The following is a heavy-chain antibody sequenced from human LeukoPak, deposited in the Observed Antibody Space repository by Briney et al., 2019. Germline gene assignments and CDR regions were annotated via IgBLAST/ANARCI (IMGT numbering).Heavy chain of an antibody. CDR2: INADTGGT. J-gene: IGHJ5*02. CDR3: ARDKGPRINWFDP. D-gene: IGHD2/OR15-2a*01. V-gene: IGHV1-2*02. Sequence: PGASVKVSCKASGYTFTDYYMHWVRQAPGQGLEWMGWINADTGGTNGAREFQGRVTMTRDTSISTAYMEVSRLRSDDTAIYYCARDKGPRINWFDPWGQGTLVTVSS. CDR1: GYTFTDYY.